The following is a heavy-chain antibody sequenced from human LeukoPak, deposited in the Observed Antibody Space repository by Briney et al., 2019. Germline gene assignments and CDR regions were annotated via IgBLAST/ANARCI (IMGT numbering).Heavy chain of an antibody. CDR3: ARLSPFGYYDSSGYPFDY. J-gene: IGHJ4*02. CDR2: TYYSGST. CDR1: DDSIRTNTYY. V-gene: IGHV4-39*01. D-gene: IGHD3-22*01. Sequence: PSETLSLTCTVSDDSIRTNTYYWGWIRQPPGKGLEWIGSTYYSGSTYYNLSLKSRVTISVDTSKKQFSLKLSSVTAADTAVYYCARLSPFGYYDSSGYPFDYWGQGTLVTVSS.